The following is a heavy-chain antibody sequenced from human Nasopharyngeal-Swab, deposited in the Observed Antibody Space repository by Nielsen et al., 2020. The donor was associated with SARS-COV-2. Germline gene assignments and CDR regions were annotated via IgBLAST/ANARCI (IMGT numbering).Heavy chain of an antibody. CDR3: ARYYFVVGVPAAASYNWFDP. CDR1: GYTFTSYG. J-gene: IGHJ5*02. Sequence: ASVTVSCKASGYTFTSYGISWVRQAPAQGLEWMGWISAYNGNTNYAQKLQGRVTMTTDTSTSTAYMELRSLRSDDTAVYYCARYYFVVGVPAAASYNWFDPWGQGTLVTVSS. V-gene: IGHV1-18*01. CDR2: ISAYNGNT. D-gene: IGHD2-2*01.